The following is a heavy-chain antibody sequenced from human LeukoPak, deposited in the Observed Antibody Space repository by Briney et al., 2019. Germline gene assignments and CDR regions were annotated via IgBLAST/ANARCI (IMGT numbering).Heavy chain of an antibody. D-gene: IGHD6-25*01. V-gene: IGHV3-30-3*01. J-gene: IGHJ4*02. CDR3: ARDQSGYAPYYFDY. CDR1: GFSFSSYA. CDR2: ISKDGTNT. Sequence: PGGSLRLSCTASGFSFSSYAIHWVRQAPGKGLEWVTFISKDGTNTYYADSVKGRFTISRDNSENTLWLQMYSLTLEDTAVYYCARDQSGYAPYYFDYWGQGTLVTVSS.